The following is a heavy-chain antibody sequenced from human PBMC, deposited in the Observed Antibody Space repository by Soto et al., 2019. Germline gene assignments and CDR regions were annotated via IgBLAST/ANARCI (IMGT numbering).Heavy chain of an antibody. CDR2: IYYSGST. D-gene: IGHD3-22*01. CDR3: ASQNAITMIAYTGRFDP. Sequence: PSETLSLTCTVSGGSISSGDYYWSWIRQPPGKGLEWIGYIYYSGSTYYNPSLKSRVTISVDTSKNQFSLKLSSVTAADTAVYYCASQNAITMIAYTGRFDPWGQGTLVTVSS. CDR1: GGSISSGDYY. V-gene: IGHV4-30-4*01. J-gene: IGHJ5*02.